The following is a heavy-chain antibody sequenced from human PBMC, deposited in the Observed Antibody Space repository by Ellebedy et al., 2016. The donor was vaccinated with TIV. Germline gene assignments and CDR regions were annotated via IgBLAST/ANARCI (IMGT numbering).Heavy chain of an antibody. J-gene: IGHJ4*02. V-gene: IGHV3-33*01. D-gene: IGHD3-22*01. Sequence: GESLKISCAASGFTFSSYGMHWVRQAPGKGLEWVAVIWYDGSNKYYADSVKGRFTISRDNSKNTLYLQMNSLRAEDTAVYYCARGHLRYYDSSGFDYWGQGTLVTVSS. CDR1: GFTFSSYG. CDR2: IWYDGSNK. CDR3: ARGHLRYYDSSGFDY.